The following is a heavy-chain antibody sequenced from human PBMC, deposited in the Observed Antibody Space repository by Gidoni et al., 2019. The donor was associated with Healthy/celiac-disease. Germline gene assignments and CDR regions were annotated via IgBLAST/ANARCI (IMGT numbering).Heavy chain of an antibody. CDR1: GFTFRSYA. D-gene: IGHD6-19*01. CDR3: AKDRERYSSGWYDGFDL. Sequence: EVQLLESGGGLVQPGGSLSLSCAASGFTFRSYAMSWVRQAPGKGREWVSAISGSGGSTYDAGSVKGRFTISRDNSKNTLYLQMNSLRAEDTAVYYCAKDRERYSSGWYDGFDLWGRGTLVTVSS. CDR2: ISGSGGST. J-gene: IGHJ2*01. V-gene: IGHV3-23*01.